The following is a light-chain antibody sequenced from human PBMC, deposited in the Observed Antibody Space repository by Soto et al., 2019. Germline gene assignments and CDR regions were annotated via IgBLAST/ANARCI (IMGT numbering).Light chain of an antibody. J-gene: IGKJ1*01. CDR1: QSVKSD. CDR3: QQYNNWPPWT. V-gene: IGKV3-15*01. Sequence: EIVITRSPATLSVSPGERATLSCRASQSVKSDLAWFQQKPGQAPRLLIYDASIRATGIPPRLSGSGSGTEFTLTISSLQSEDFAVYYCQQYNNWPPWTFGQGTKVDIK. CDR2: DAS.